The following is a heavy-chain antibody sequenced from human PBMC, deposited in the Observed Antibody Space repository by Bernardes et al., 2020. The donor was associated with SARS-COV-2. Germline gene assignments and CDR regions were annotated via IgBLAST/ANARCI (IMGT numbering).Heavy chain of an antibody. CDR2: IYYIGTT. CDR3: ARGADCAGGACLGPSDYYFYARDL. CDR1: GGSMSTYY. V-gene: IGHV4-59*01. D-gene: IGHD2-8*02. Sequence: SETLSLTCTVSGGSMSTYYWTWIRQPPGKGLEWIGYIYYIGTTNYNPSLKSRVTISVDTSKSQFSLRLNSVTAADTAVYYCARGADCAGGACLGPSDYYFYARDLWSQGTAVTVSS. J-gene: IGHJ6*02.